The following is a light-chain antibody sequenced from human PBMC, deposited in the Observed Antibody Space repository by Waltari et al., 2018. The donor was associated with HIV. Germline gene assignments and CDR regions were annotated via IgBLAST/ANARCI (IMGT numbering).Light chain of an antibody. Sequence: QSELTQPPSVSGTPGQRVTISCYGSSSNIGSNSVYWYQQLPGTAPKLLISRNNQRPSGVPDRFSGSKSGTSASLAISGLRAEDEADYFCAASDDSLSGWLFGGGTKLTVL. V-gene: IGLV1-47*01. CDR2: RNN. CDR1: SSNIGSNS. J-gene: IGLJ2*01. CDR3: AASDDSLSGWL.